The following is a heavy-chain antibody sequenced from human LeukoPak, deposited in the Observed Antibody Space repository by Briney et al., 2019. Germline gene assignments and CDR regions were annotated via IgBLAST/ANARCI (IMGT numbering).Heavy chain of an antibody. CDR1: GGSISSSSYY. Sequence: SETLSLTCTVSGGSISSSSYYWGWIRQPPGKGLEWIGSIYYSGSTYYNPSLKSRVTISVDTSKNQFSLKLSSVTAADTAVYYCATTSGQHPSYFDLWGRGTLVTVSS. CDR2: IYYSGST. J-gene: IGHJ2*01. D-gene: IGHD3-10*01. V-gene: IGHV4-39*07. CDR3: ATTSGQHPSYFDL.